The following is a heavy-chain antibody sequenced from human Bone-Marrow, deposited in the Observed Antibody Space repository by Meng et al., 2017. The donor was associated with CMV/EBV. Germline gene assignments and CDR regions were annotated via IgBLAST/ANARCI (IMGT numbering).Heavy chain of an antibody. CDR2: GYYSGNT. V-gene: IGHV4-39*07. CDR1: GGSISSTNYY. D-gene: IGHD6-13*01. J-gene: IGHJ4*02. Sequence: SETLSLTCTVSGGSISSTNYYWGWIRQPPGKGLEWVGSGYYSGNTYYNPSLKGRVTISVDTSKNQFSLELRSVTAADTAVYYCAREEMGSSWYHSFGLGGIFDYWGQGTLVTVSS. CDR3: AREEMGSSWYHSFGLGGIFDY.